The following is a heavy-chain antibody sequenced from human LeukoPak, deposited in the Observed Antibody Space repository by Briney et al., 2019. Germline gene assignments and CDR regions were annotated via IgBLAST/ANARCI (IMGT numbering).Heavy chain of an antibody. CDR2: INPNSGGT. CDR1: GYTFTGYY. Sequence: ASVKVSCKASGYTFTGYYMHWVRQAPGQGLEWMGRINPNSGGTNYAQKFQGRVTMTRDTSISTAYMELSSLRSEDTAVYYCASGRGSYLRVDYWGQGTLVTVSS. CDR3: ASGRGSYLRVDY. D-gene: IGHD1-26*01. J-gene: IGHJ4*02. V-gene: IGHV1-2*06.